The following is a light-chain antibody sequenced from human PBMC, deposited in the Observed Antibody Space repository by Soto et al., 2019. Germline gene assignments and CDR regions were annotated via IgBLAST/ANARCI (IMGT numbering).Light chain of an antibody. Sequence: DIQMTQSPSSVSASVGDRVTITCRASQDISTWLAWFQQTPGKAPKLLIYAASSLQSGVPSRFSGSGSGPDFTLTISSLQPEDFATYYCQQTTSFPLTFGGGTKVDIK. CDR3: QQTTSFPLT. CDR2: AAS. CDR1: QDISTW. V-gene: IGKV1-12*01. J-gene: IGKJ4*01.